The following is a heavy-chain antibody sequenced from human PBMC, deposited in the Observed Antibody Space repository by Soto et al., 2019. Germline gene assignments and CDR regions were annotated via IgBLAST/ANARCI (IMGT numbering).Heavy chain of an antibody. CDR2: IIPIFGTA. D-gene: IGHD6-13*01. V-gene: IGHV1-69*01. CDR1: GGTFSSYA. Sequence: QVQLVQSGAEVKKPGSSVKVSCKASGGTFSSYAISWVRQAPGQGLEWMGGIIPIFGTANYAQKFQGRVTITADESTSTAYMELSSLRSEDTAVYYCARVARIAAAGYYYYYGMDVWGQGTTVTVSS. CDR3: ARVARIAAAGYYYYYGMDV. J-gene: IGHJ6*02.